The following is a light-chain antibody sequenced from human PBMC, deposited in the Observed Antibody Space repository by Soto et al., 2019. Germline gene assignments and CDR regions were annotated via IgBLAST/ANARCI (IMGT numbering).Light chain of an antibody. V-gene: IGLV2-11*01. J-gene: IGLJ2*01. CDR2: DVS. CDR3: CSYAGSYTFVV. Sequence: QSALTQPRSVSGSPGQSVTISCTGTSSDVGGYNYVSWYQQHPGKAPKLMIYDVSKRPSGVPDRFSGSNSGNTASLTISGLHAEDEADYYCCSYAGSYTFVVFGGGTKLAVL. CDR1: SSDVGGYNY.